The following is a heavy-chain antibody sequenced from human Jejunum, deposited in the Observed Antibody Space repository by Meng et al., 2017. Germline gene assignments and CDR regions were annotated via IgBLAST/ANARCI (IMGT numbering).Heavy chain of an antibody. CDR1: GFTFSTYA. D-gene: IGHD3-10*01. J-gene: IGHJ4*02. CDR2: INIGGDST. V-gene: IGHV3-23*01. Sequence: GGSLRLSCSASGFTFSTYAMNWVRQAPGKGLEWVSYINIGGDSTYYADFVEGRFTVSRDNSQNTLSLQMKSLRAEDTAIYYCATYDSGALGYWGQGTLVTGSS. CDR3: ATYDSGALGY.